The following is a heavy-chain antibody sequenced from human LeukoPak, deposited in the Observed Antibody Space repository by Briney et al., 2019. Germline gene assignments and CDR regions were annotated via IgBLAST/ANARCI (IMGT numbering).Heavy chain of an antibody. J-gene: IGHJ3*02. CDR1: GFTFSSYA. Sequence: GGSLRLSCAASGFTFSSYAMHWVRQAPGKGLEWVAVISYDGSNKYYADSVKGRFTISRDNSKNTLYLQMNSLRAEDTAVYYCARSRYCSSTSCPGAAFDIWGQGTMVTVSS. D-gene: IGHD2-2*01. V-gene: IGHV3-30-3*01. CDR3: ARSRYCSSTSCPGAAFDI. CDR2: ISYDGSNK.